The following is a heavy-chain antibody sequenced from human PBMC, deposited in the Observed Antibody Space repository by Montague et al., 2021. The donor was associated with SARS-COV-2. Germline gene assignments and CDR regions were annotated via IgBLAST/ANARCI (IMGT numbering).Heavy chain of an antibody. D-gene: IGHD3-10*01. J-gene: IGHJ6*02. CDR2: IWYDGSNQ. CDR1: GFTFSSYD. CDR3: AREYSAPRWFGEYNRYGMDV. Sequence: SLSLSCAASGFTFSSYDMPWVRQAPGKGLEWVAVIWYDGSNQYYGDSVXGRFTISRDNSKNTLYLQMNSLRAEDTAVYYCAREYSAPRWFGEYNRYGMDVWGQGTTVTVSS. V-gene: IGHV3-33*08.